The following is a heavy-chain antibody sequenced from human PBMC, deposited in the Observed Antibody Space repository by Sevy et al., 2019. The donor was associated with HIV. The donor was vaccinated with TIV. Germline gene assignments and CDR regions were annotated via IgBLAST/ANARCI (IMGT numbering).Heavy chain of an antibody. J-gene: IGHJ4*02. CDR1: GGSISSSSYY. CDR3: ARIVATMVRCVPIYYFDY. CDR2: IYYSGST. D-gene: IGHD3-10*01. V-gene: IGHV4-39*01. Sequence: SETLSLTCTVSGGSISSSSYYWSWIRQPPGQGLEWIGRIYYSGSTYYNLSLKSLVTISVDTSKNQLSLKLSSVTAADTAVYYCARIVATMVRCVPIYYFDYWGQGTLVTVSS.